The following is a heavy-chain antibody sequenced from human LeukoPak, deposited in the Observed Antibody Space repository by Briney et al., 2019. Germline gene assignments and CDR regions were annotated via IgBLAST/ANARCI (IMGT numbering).Heavy chain of an antibody. D-gene: IGHD3-22*01. J-gene: IGHJ3*02. V-gene: IGHV4-59*01. CDR1: GGSISSYY. CDR3: ARALYYYDSSGYNWEAFDI. Sequence: SGTLSLTCTVSGGSISSYYWSWIRQPPGKGLEWIGYIYYSGSTNYNPSLKSRVTISVDTSKNQFSLKLSSVTAADTAVYYCARALYYYDSSGYNWEAFDIWGQGTMVTVSS. CDR2: IYYSGST.